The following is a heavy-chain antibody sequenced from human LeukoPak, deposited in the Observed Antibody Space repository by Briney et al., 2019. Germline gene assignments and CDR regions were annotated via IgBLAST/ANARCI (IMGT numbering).Heavy chain of an antibody. Sequence: GGSLRLSCAASGFTFSGCGMHWVRQAPGKGLEWVALISFDGSNQYYADSVKGRFTISRDNSKNTLYLQMSSLRAEDTAVYYCATPPEVRATVGYFDYWGQGTLVTVSS. CDR3: ATPPEVRATVGYFDY. J-gene: IGHJ4*02. V-gene: IGHV3-30*03. D-gene: IGHD1-26*01. CDR1: GFTFSGCG. CDR2: ISFDGSNQ.